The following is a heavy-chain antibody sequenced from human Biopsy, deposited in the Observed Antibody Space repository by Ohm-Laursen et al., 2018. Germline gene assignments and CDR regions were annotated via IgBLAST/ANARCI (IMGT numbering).Heavy chain of an antibody. V-gene: IGHV3-9*01. CDR3: ARDRGGARYGMDV. D-gene: IGHD1-26*01. J-gene: IGHJ6*02. CDR2: IRRNSAII. Sequence: SLRLSCAASGFTFDDYGMHWVRQPPGKGLEWVSGIRRNSAIIDYADSVRGRFTISRDNARRFLFLQMNNLKSEDTAFYCCARDRGGARYGMDVWGRGTTVTVSS. CDR1: GFTFDDYG.